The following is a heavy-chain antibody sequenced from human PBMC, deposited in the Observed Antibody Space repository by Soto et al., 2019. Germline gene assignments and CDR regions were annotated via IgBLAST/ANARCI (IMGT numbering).Heavy chain of an antibody. CDR1: GFTFSSYA. CDR3: ARDLSPDTAMVKGIYGMDV. V-gene: IGHV3-30-3*01. D-gene: IGHD5-18*01. J-gene: IGHJ6*02. CDR2: ISYDGSNK. Sequence: QVQLVESGGGVVQPGRSLRLSCAASGFTFSSYAMHWVRQAPGKGLEWVAVISYDGSNKYYADSVKGRFTISRDNSKNXLXXQMNSLRAEDTAVYYCARDLSPDTAMVKGIYGMDVWGQGTTVTVSS.